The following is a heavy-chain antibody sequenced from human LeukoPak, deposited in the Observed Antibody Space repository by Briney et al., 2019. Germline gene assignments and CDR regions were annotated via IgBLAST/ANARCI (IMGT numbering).Heavy chain of an antibody. Sequence: GGSLRLSCAASGFTFSSYAMSWVRQAPGKGLEWVSAISGSGGSTYYADSVKGRFTISRDNSKNTLYLQMNSLRAEDTAVYYCASGGSYGPYYFDYWGQGTLVTVSS. J-gene: IGHJ4*02. CDR3: ASGGSYGPYYFDY. D-gene: IGHD5-18*01. CDR2: ISGSGGST. CDR1: GFTFSSYA. V-gene: IGHV3-23*01.